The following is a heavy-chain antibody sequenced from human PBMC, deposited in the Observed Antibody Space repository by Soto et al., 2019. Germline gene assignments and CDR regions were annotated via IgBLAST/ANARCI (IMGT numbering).Heavy chain of an antibody. V-gene: IGHV3-30*03. CDR3: AREYYDYIWGSYRYTRPMNC. CDR1: GFTFSSYG. CDR2: ISYDGSNK. D-gene: IGHD3-16*02. J-gene: IGHJ4*02. Sequence: GGSLRLSCAASGFTFSSYGMHWVRQAPGKGLEWVEVISYDGSNKYYADSVKGRFTISRDNSKNTLYLQMNSLRAEDTAVYYCAREYYDYIWGSYRYTRPMNCWGQGTLVTVSS.